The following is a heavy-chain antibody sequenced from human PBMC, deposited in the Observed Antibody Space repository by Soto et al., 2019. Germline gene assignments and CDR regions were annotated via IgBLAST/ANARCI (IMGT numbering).Heavy chain of an antibody. J-gene: IGHJ4*02. V-gene: IGHV3-48*01. Sequence: GGSLRLSCAASGFIFSSYSMNWVRQAPGKGLEWVSYISSSSSIIYYADSVKGRFTIYRDNSMNTLYLQMNTLRVEDTAVYYCAKVSSSWYAGFFDLWGQGTLVTVSS. CDR3: AKVSSSWYAGFFDL. CDR1: GFIFSSYS. D-gene: IGHD6-13*01. CDR2: ISSSSSII.